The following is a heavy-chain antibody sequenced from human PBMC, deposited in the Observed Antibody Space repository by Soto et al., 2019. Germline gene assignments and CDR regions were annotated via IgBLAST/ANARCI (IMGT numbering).Heavy chain of an antibody. V-gene: IGHV3-64D*08. Sequence: GGSLRLSCSASGFTFSSYAMHWVRQAPGKGLEYVSAISSNGGSTYYADSVKGRFTISRDNSKNTLYLQMSSLRAEDTAVYYCVKKGGFLEWLFAYYYYGMDVWGQGTTVTVSS. CDR1: GFTFSSYA. CDR2: ISSNGGST. D-gene: IGHD3-3*01. J-gene: IGHJ6*02. CDR3: VKKGGFLEWLFAYYYYGMDV.